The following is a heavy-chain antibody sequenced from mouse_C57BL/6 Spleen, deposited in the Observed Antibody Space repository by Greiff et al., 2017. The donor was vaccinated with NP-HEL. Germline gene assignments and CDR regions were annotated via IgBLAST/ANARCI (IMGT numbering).Heavy chain of an antibody. Sequence: VQLQQSGGGLVKPGGSLKLSCAASGFTFSDYGMHWVRQAPEKGLEWVAYISSANSATYYAHTVKGRFTISRDNAKNTLFLQMTSLGSEDTAMYYCARGLRSHFDYWGQGTTLTVSS. CDR3: ARGLRSHFDY. CDR2: ISSANSAT. J-gene: IGHJ2*01. CDR1: GFTFSDYG. V-gene: IGHV5-17*01. D-gene: IGHD1-1*01.